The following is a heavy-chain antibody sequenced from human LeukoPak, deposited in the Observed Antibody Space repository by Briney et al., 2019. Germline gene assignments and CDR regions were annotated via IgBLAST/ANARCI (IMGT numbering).Heavy chain of an antibody. V-gene: IGHV3-21*01. D-gene: IGHD2-15*01. CDR2: ISSSSSYI. J-gene: IGHJ4*02. CDR3: AGDVPSRVVVVAALDY. Sequence: GGSLRLSCAASGFTFSSYSMNWVRQAPGKGLEWVSSISSSSSYIYYADSVKGRFTISRDNAKNSLYLQMNSLRAEDTAVYYCAGDVPSRVVVVAALDYWGQGTLVTVSS. CDR1: GFTFSSYS.